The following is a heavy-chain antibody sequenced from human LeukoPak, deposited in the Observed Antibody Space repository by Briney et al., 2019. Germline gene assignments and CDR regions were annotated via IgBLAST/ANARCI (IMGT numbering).Heavy chain of an antibody. CDR2: IYYSGST. V-gene: IGHV4-59*01. D-gene: IGHD3-3*01. CDR3: ARVIDFWSGYYMQSNNWFDP. CDR1: GGSISSYY. Sequence: SETLSLTCTVSGGSISSYYWSWIRQPPGKGLEWIGYIYYSGSTNYNPSLKSRVTISVDTSKNQFSLRLSSVTAADTAVYYCARVIDFWSGYYMQSNNWFDPWGQGTLVTVSS. J-gene: IGHJ5*02.